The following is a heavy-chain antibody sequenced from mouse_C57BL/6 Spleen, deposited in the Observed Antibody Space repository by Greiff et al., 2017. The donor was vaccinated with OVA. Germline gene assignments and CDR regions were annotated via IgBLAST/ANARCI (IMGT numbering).Heavy chain of an antibody. CDR2: IYPRDGST. CDR1: GYTFTDHT. Sequence: QVQLQQSDAELVKPGASVKISCKISGYTFTDHTIHWMKQRPEQGLEWIGYIYPRDGSTKYNEKFKGKATLTADKSSSTAYMQLNSLTSEDSAVYSCARGNDGYNWYFDVWGTGTTVTVSS. J-gene: IGHJ1*03. D-gene: IGHD2-3*01. V-gene: IGHV1-78*01. CDR3: ARGNDGYNWYFDV.